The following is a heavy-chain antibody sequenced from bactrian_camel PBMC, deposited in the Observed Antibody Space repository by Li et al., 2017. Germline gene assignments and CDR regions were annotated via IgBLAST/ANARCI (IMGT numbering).Heavy chain of an antibody. CDR3: ASRQGLGGPWYGWQEPSGYNY. CDR2: IDGRRT. D-gene: IGHD6*01. CDR1: GIRYRTYC. J-gene: IGHJ4*01. Sequence: HVQLVESGGESVQAGGSLRLSCGSSGIRYRTYCMAWFRQAPGEEREGVAGIDGRRTVYTDSVKGRFTISRDNTKKMLYLQMDNLTPEDTAIYYCASRQGLGGPWYGWQEPSGYNYWGQGTQVTVS. V-gene: IGHV3S53*01.